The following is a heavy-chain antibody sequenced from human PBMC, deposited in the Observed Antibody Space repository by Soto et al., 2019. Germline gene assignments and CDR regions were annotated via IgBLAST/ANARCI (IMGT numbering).Heavy chain of an antibody. CDR3: ARPGYYDILTGYSSGY. D-gene: IGHD3-9*01. Sequence: GESLKISCKGSGYSFTSYWIGWVRQMPGKGLEWMGIIYPGDSDTRYSPSFQGQVTISADKSISTAYLQWSSLKASDTAMYYCARPGYYDILTGYSSGYWGQGTLVTVS. J-gene: IGHJ4*02. CDR2: IYPGDSDT. CDR1: GYSFTSYW. V-gene: IGHV5-51*01.